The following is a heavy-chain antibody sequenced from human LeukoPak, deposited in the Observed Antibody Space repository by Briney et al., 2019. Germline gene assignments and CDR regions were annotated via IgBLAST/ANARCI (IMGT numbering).Heavy chain of an antibody. Sequence: PGGSLRLSCAASGFTFSSYGMHWVRQAPGKGLVWVAFIRYDGSNKYYADSVKGRFTISRDNSKNTLYLQMNSLRAEDTAVYYCAHQYQLLGSYYYYGMDVWGQGNTVTVSS. D-gene: IGHD2-2*01. CDR1: GFTFSSYG. CDR2: IRYDGSNK. CDR3: AHQYQLLGSYYYYGMDV. J-gene: IGHJ6*02. V-gene: IGHV3-30*02.